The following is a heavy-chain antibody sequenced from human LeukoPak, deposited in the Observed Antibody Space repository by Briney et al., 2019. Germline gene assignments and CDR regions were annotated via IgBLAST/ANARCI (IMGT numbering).Heavy chain of an antibody. CDR1: GFTFSSYS. D-gene: IGHD3-22*01. V-gene: IGHV3-48*01. Sequence: QPGGSLRLSCVASGFTFSSYSMNWVRQAPGKGLEWVSYISSSSSTIYYADSVKGRFTISRDNAKNSLYLQMNSLKTEDTAVYYCTTEYNFNYYDSSGYYYWGQGTLVTVSS. CDR3: TTEYNFNYYDSSGYYY. CDR2: ISSSSSTI. J-gene: IGHJ4*02.